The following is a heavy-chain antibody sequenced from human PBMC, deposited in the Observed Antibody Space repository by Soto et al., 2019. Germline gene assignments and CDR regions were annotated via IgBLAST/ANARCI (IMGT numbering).Heavy chain of an antibody. Sequence: PGGSLRLSCVASGFTVSSNYMGWVRQTPGKGLEWVSAIYSDDSAYYADSVKGRFTISRDTSKNTVYLQLTTLGVEDTAVYFCERVVTYDINGYLYDPYYFDFWRQGFGVTVSS. CDR1: GFTVSSNY. J-gene: IGHJ4*02. V-gene: IGHV3-53*01. D-gene: IGHD3-22*01. CDR2: IYSDDSA. CDR3: ERVVTYDINGYLYDPYYFDF.